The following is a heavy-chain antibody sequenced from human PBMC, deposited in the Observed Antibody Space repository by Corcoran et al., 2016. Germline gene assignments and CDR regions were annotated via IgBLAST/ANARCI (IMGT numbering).Heavy chain of an antibody. CDR1: GYTFTSYY. Sequence: QVQLVQSGAEVKKPGASVKVSCKASGYTFTSYYMHWVRQAPGQGLEWMGIINPSGGSTSYTQKFQGRVTMTRDTSTSTVYMERSSLRSEDTAVYYCARDCSSTSCYIDYYYYGMDVWGQGTTVTVSS. J-gene: IGHJ6*02. CDR3: ARDCSSTSCYIDYYYYGMDV. CDR2: INPSGGST. V-gene: IGHV1-46*01. D-gene: IGHD2-2*02.